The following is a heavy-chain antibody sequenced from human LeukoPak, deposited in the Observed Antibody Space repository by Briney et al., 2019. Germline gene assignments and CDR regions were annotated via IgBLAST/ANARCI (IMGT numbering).Heavy chain of an antibody. CDR2: ISGSGGST. CDR1: GFTFSSYA. CDR3: AKDSGSYYGY. V-gene: IGHV3-23*01. Sequence: GGSLRLSCAASGFTFSSYAMSWVRQAPGKGLEWVSAISGSGGSTYYADSVKGRFTISRDNSKNTLYLQMNSLRAEGTAVFYCAKDSGSYYGYWGQGTLVTVSS. J-gene: IGHJ4*02. D-gene: IGHD1-26*01.